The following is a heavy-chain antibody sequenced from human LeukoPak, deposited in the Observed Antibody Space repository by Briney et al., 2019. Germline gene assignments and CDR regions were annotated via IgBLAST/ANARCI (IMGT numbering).Heavy chain of an antibody. D-gene: IGHD3-22*01. V-gene: IGHV4-31*03. CDR3: ARDLYPYDSSRNDAFDI. J-gene: IGHJ3*02. Sequence: SQTLSLTCTVSGGSISSGGYYWSWIRQHPGKGLEWIGYIYYSGSTYYNPSLKSRVTISVDTSKNQFSLKLSSVTAADTAVYYCARDLYPYDSSRNDAFDIWAKGQWSPSLQ. CDR1: GGSISSGGYY. CDR2: IYYSGST.